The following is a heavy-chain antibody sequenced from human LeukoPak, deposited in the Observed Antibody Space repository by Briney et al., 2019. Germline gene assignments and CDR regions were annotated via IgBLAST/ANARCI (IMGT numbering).Heavy chain of an antibody. J-gene: IGHJ4*02. Sequence: SETLSLTCTVSGGSISSYYWSWIRQPPAKGLEWIAYISDIGSINYNPSLKSRVTISVDTSKNQFSLKLSSVTAADTAVYYCARLRTRDGYNYIDYWGQGTLVTVSS. CDR3: ARLRTRDGYNYIDY. V-gene: IGHV4-59*08. CDR2: ISDIGSI. CDR1: GGSISSYY. D-gene: IGHD5-24*01.